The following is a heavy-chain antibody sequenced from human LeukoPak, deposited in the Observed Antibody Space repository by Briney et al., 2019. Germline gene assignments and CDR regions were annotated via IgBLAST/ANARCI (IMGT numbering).Heavy chain of an antibody. V-gene: IGHV4-59*11. D-gene: IGHD3-22*01. J-gene: IGHJ4*02. CDR1: DDSISSHY. CDR3: ARGADSSGYYSIFYFDY. CDR2: ITYSGGP. Sequence: SETLSLTCTVSDDSISSHYWSWLRQPPGKGLEWIGYITYSGGPNYNPSLKSRVTISVDTSKNQFSLKLSSVTAADTAVYYCARGADSSGYYSIFYFDYWGQGTLVTVSS.